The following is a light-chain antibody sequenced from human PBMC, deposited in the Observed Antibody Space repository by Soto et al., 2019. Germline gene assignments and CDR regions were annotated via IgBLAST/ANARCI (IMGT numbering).Light chain of an antibody. J-gene: IGKJ2*01. CDR2: KAS. V-gene: IGKV1-5*03. Sequence: DIQMTQSPSTLSASVGDRVTITCRASQSISSWLAWYQQKPGKAPKLLIYKASTLESGVPSRFSGSGSGTEFTLTINSLQPDYFATYYCQQYNSWYTFGQGTKVEIK. CDR1: QSISSW. CDR3: QQYNSWYT.